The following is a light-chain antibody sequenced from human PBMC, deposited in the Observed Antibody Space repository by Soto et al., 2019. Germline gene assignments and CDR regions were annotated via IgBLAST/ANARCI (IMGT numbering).Light chain of an antibody. J-gene: IGKJ1*01. V-gene: IGKV3-15*01. CDR3: QQYNKWPWT. Sequence: EVVLTQSPATLSVSPGDRATLSCRASQSISSHVAWYQQRPGQAPRLLINAASIRATDAPDRISGSGSGTEFTLTISSLRSEDSAVYYCQQYNKWPWTFGQGTKVDI. CDR1: QSISSH. CDR2: AAS.